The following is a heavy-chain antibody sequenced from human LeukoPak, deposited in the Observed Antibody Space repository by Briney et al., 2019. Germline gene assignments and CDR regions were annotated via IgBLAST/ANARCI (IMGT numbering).Heavy chain of an antibody. CDR2: ISGCGGST. D-gene: IGHD2-21*02. J-gene: IGHJ4*02. CDR3: AKANKYCGGDCYFDY. CDR1: GFTFSSYA. Sequence: GGSLRLSCAASGFTFSSYAMSWVRQAPGKGLEWVSAISGCGGSTYYADSVKGRFTISRDNSKNTLYLQMNSLRAEDTAVYYCAKANKYCGGDCYFDYWGQGTLVTVSS. V-gene: IGHV3-23*01.